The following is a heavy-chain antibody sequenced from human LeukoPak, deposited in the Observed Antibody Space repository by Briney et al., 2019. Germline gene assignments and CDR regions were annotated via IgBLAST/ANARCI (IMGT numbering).Heavy chain of an antibody. J-gene: IGHJ4*02. CDR2: ISYDGSNK. D-gene: IGHD6-19*01. CDR3: ARRLAVAIFDY. V-gene: IGHV3-30-3*01. CDR1: GFTFSSYA. Sequence: GGSLRLSCAASGFTFSSYAMHWVRQAPGKGLEWVAVISYDGSNKYYADSVKGRFTISRDNSKNTLYLQMNSLRAEDTAVYYCARRLAVAIFDYWGQGTLVTVSS.